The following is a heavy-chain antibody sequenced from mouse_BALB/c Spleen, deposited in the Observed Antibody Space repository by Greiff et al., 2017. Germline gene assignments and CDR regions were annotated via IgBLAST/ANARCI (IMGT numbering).Heavy chain of an antibody. CDR3: TRDYYGSSDY. CDR2: IDPETGGT. D-gene: IGHD1-1*01. J-gene: IGHJ2*01. V-gene: IGHV1-15*01. Sequence: QVQLQQSGAELVRPGASVTLSCKASGYTFTDYEMHWVKQTPVHGLEWIGAIDPETGGTAYNQKFKGKATLTADKSSSTAYMELRSLTSEDSAVYYCTRDYYGSSDYWGQGTTLTVSS. CDR1: GYTFTDYE.